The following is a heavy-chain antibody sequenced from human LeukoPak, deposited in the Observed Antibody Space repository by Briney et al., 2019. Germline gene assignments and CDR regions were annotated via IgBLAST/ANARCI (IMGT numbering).Heavy chain of an antibody. CDR3: ARASWVSSTDAVR. Sequence: PGGSLRLSCAASGFTFSNYAMTWVRQAPGEGLEWVAFISQSGGRSTDYADSVRGRFTISRDSSRNTVYLQLNNLRVKDTAIYYCARASWVSSTDAVRWGQGTLVTVSS. CDR1: GFTFSNYA. CDR2: ISQSGGRST. J-gene: IGHJ4*02. D-gene: IGHD3-16*01. V-gene: IGHV3-23*01.